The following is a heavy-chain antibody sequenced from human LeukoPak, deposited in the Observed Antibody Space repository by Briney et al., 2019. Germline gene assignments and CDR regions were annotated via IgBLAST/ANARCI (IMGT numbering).Heavy chain of an antibody. Sequence: PGGSLRLSCAASGFTFSSYSMNWVRQAPGKGLEWVSSISSSSSYIYYADSVKGRFTISRDNAKNSLYLQMNSLRAEDTAVYYCAREQGNKWAVYYYYGMDVWGQGTTVTVSS. V-gene: IGHV3-21*01. CDR1: GFTFSSYS. J-gene: IGHJ6*02. D-gene: IGHD1-26*01. CDR3: AREQGNKWAVYYYYGMDV. CDR2: ISSSSSYI.